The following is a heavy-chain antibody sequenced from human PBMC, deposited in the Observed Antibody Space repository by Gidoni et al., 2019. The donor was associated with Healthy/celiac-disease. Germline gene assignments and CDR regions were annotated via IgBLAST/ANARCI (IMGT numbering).Heavy chain of an antibody. V-gene: IGHV3-74*01. D-gene: IGHD3-3*01. J-gene: IGHJ6*02. CDR1: GFTFSSYW. CDR3: ARVKSRYYYDFFFVGYYYGMDV. Sequence: EVQLVESGGGLVQPGGSLRLSCAASGFTFSSYWMHWVRQAPGKGLVGVSRINSDGSSTSYADSVKGRFTISRDNAKNTLYLQMNSLRAEDTAVYYCARVKSRYYYDFFFVGYYYGMDVWGQGTTVTVSS. CDR2: INSDGSST.